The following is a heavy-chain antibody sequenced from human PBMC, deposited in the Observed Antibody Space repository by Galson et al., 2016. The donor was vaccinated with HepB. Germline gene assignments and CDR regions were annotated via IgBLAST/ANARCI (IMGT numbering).Heavy chain of an antibody. CDR2: IYFDGTET. CDR1: GFTFSTFP. Sequence: SLRLSCAASGFTFSTFPMHWVRQAPGEGLVWVSRIYFDGTETKYADSVQGRFTISRDNPKNTLYLQMNSLRAKDTAVYYCASGYSYGFVFWGQGPLVIVSS. J-gene: IGHJ4*02. CDR3: ASGYSYGFVF. V-gene: IGHV3-74*03. D-gene: IGHD5-18*01.